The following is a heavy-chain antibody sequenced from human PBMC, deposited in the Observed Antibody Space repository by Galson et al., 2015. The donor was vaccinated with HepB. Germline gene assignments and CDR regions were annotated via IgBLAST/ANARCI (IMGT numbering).Heavy chain of an antibody. D-gene: IGHD5-24*01. CDR3: ARPPYVEMATRGLWGYFDY. Sequence: QSGAEVKKPGESLKISCKGSGYSFTSYWIGWVRQMPGKGLEWMGIIYPGDSDTRYSPSFQGQVTISADKSISTAYLQWSSLKASDTAMYYCARPPYVEMATRGLWGYFDYWGQGTLVTVSS. V-gene: IGHV5-51*01. CDR2: IYPGDSDT. CDR1: GYSFTSYW. J-gene: IGHJ4*02.